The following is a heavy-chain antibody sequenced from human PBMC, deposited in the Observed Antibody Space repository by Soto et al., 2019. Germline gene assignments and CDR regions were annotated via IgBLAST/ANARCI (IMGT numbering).Heavy chain of an antibody. Sequence: GGSLRLSCSASGFTFSSYAMHWVRQAPGKGLGYVSAISSNGGSTYYADSVKGRFTISRDNSKNTLYLQMSSLRAEDTAVYYCVKRRAARPADHWGQGTLVTVSS. CDR1: GFTFSSYA. V-gene: IGHV3-64D*08. D-gene: IGHD6-6*01. J-gene: IGHJ4*02. CDR2: ISSNGGST. CDR3: VKRRAARPADH.